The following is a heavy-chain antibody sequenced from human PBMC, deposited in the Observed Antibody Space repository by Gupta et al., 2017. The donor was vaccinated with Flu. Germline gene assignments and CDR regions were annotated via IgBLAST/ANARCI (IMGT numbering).Heavy chain of an antibody. CDR1: YY. J-gene: IGHJ4*02. D-gene: IGHD1-1*01. Sequence: YYIHWVRQAPGQRLEWLGCINPNTGDTHYARDFQGRVTMTRDTSITTAYMDLTSLTSADTAMYYCARDPPPLTTVMPGGNYWGQGTLLTVSS. CDR2: INPNTGDT. CDR3: ARDPPPLTTVMPGGNY. V-gene: IGHV1-2*02.